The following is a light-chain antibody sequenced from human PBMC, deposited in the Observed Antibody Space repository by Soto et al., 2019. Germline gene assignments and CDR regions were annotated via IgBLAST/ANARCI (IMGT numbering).Light chain of an antibody. V-gene: IGKV3-20*01. CDR3: QQYGNSPT. J-gene: IGKJ4*01. CDR1: QSVSRSD. CDR2: GTS. Sequence: QSPGTLSLSPGERATLSCRASQSVSRSDLAWYQHKPGQSPRLLIYGTSSRATGIPDRFSGSGSGTGFTLTISRLEPEDSAVYYCQQYGNSPTFGGGTKVDIK.